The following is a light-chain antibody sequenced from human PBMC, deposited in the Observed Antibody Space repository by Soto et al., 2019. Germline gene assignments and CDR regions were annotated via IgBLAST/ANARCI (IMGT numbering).Light chain of an antibody. Sequence: DVVMTQSPLSLPVTLGQPASISCRSSQSLVSSDGNTYLNWFQQRPGQSPRRLIYKVSKRDSGVLDRFSGSGSGSDFTLKISGVEAEDVGVYYCMQGTHWPRTFGQGTKVEIK. J-gene: IGKJ1*01. CDR2: KVS. CDR1: QSLVSSDGNTY. CDR3: MQGTHWPRT. V-gene: IGKV2-30*01.